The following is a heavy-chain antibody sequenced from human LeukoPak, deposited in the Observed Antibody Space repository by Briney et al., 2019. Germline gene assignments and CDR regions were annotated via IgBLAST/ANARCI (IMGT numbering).Heavy chain of an antibody. CDR2: ISSSSSYI. CDR3: ARGGALVVQGGLHYFDY. CDR1: GFTFSSYS. V-gene: IGHV3-21*01. J-gene: IGHJ4*02. D-gene: IGHD3-22*01. Sequence: GGSLRLSCAAPGFTFSSYSMNWVHQVPGKGLEWVSSISSSSSYIYYADSVKGRFTISRDNAKNSLYLQMNSLRAEDTAVYYCARGGALVVQGGLHYFDYWGQGTLVTVSS.